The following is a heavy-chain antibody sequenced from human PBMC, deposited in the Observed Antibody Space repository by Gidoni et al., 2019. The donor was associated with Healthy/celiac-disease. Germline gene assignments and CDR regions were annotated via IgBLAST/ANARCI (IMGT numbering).Heavy chain of an antibody. CDR3: ARGAVKQQRVRGY. D-gene: IGHD6-13*01. CDR2: LSAYHGNA. CDR1: GYTFTRYG. Sequence: QVKLVQSGAEVKTPGASVQVSCQASGYTFTRYGISWVRQAPGQGLEWMGWLSAYHGNATYAPTLQGRVTMTPDPAPGTASIDLTSPRPDDPAAYYWARGAVKQQRVRGYWGQRTPVT. J-gene: IGHJ1*01. V-gene: IGHV1-18*01.